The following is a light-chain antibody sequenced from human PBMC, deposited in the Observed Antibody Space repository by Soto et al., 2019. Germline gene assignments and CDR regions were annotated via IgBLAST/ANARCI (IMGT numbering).Light chain of an antibody. CDR3: QQYGSSLRT. V-gene: IGKV3-20*01. CDR1: QSVSSSY. J-gene: IGKJ1*01. CDR2: GAS. Sequence: EIVLTQSPGTLSLSPGERATLSCRASQSVSSSYLAWYQQKPGQAPRPLIYGASSRATGIPDRFSGRGSGTDFTLTISRLEPEDFAVYYCQQYGSSLRTCGQGPKVEIK.